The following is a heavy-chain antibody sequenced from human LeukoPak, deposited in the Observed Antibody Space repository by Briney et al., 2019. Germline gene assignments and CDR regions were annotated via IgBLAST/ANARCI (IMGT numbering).Heavy chain of an antibody. V-gene: IGHV4-39*02. J-gene: IGHJ4*02. CDR2: IYDSGST. CDR3: ARDRGQLRYFDWLLYARWGVRPAPH. CDR1: GGSIRSSYYY. Sequence: SETLSLTCTVSGGSIRSSYYYWGWIRQPPGKGLEWIGSIYDSGSTYYNPSLKSRVTISVDTSKNQFSLKLNSVTAADTAVYYCARDRGQLRYFDWLLYARWGVRPAPHWGQGTLVTVSS. D-gene: IGHD3-9*01.